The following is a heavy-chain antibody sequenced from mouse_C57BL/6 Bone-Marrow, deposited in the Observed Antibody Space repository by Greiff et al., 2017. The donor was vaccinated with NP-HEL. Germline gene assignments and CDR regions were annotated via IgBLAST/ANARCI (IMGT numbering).Heavy chain of an antibody. D-gene: IGHD4-1*01. CDR2: IDPENGDT. CDR1: GFNIKDDY. V-gene: IGHV14-4*01. Sequence: VQLKESGAELVRPGASVKLSCTASGFNIKDDYMHWVKQRPEQGLEWIGWIDPENGDTEYASKFQGKATITADTSSNTAYLQLSSLTSEDTAGYYCTQTGTEYYWGQGTTLTVSS. CDR3: TQTGTEYY. J-gene: IGHJ2*01.